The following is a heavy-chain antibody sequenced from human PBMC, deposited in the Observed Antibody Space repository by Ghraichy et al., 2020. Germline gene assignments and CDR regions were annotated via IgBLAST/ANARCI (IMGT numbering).Heavy chain of an antibody. J-gene: IGHJ4*02. CDR2: ISGSGDNT. V-gene: IGHV3-23*01. CDR1: GFTFSSYG. D-gene: IGHD6-19*01. CDR3: ATKGSSSGWAPFDY. Sequence: GGSLRLSCAASGFTFSSYGMNWVRQAPGKGPEWVSVISGSGDNTYYADSVKGRFTISRDNSKNTLYLQMNSLSAEDTAVYYCATKGSSSGWAPFDYWGQGTLVTVSS.